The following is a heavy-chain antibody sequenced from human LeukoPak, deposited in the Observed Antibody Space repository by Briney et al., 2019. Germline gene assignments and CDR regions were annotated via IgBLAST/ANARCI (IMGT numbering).Heavy chain of an antibody. V-gene: IGHV1-2*02. CDR3: ARDQRIGGYGSDY. CDR2: INPSSGDT. Sequence: GASVKVSCKASGYTSTGYYIHWVRQAPGQGLEWVGWINPSSGDTNYAQKFQGRVTMTRDTSMSTAYMALSELRSDDTAVFFCARDQRIGGYGSDYWGQGTLVTVSS. D-gene: IGHD1-26*01. CDR1: GYTSTGYY. J-gene: IGHJ4*02.